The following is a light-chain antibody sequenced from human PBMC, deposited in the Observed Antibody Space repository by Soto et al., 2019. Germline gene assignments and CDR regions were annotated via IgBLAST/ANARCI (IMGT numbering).Light chain of an antibody. J-gene: IGKJ2*01. CDR1: QSVSNNY. Sequence: EVVLTQSPGTLSLSPGERATLSCRASQSVSNNYLAWYQQKPGQAPRLVIFGSSDRATGIPDRFSGSGSGTDFTLTISRLEPEDFAVSYCQQYGSSPPYTFGQGTKLEIK. CDR3: QQYGSSPPYT. CDR2: GSS. V-gene: IGKV3-20*01.